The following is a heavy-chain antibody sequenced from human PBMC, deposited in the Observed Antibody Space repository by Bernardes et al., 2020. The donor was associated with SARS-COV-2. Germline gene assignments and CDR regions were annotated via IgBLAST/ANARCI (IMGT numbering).Heavy chain of an antibody. CDR3: ARVGRWNSKENWFDP. J-gene: IGHJ5*02. D-gene: IGHD1-7*01. CDR2: IDPKTGAT. Sequence: ASVKVSCKASGYTFTDYYIHWVRQAPGQGLEWMGWIDPKTGATNFARKFRGRVTMTGDTSINTAYMAVSSLISDDTAVYHCARVGRWNSKENWFDPWGQVTQVTVTS. V-gene: IGHV1-2*02. CDR1: GYTFTDYY.